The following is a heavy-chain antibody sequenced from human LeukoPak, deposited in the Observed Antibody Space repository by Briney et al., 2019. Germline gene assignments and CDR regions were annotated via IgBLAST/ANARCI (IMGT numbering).Heavy chain of an antibody. Sequence: GGSLRLSCAATGFTFSNYGMSWVRQAPGKGLEWVSGISGSGGSTYYADSVKGRFTISRDNSKNTLYLQMNSLRAEDTAVYYCAKTSPPYFDWAPVDYWGQGTLVTVSS. CDR3: AKTSPPYFDWAPVDY. CDR2: ISGSGGST. CDR1: GFTFSNYG. V-gene: IGHV3-23*01. J-gene: IGHJ4*02. D-gene: IGHD3-9*01.